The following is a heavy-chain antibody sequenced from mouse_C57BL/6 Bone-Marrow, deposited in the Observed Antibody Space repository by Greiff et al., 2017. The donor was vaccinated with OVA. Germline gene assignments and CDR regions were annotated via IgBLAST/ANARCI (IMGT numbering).Heavy chain of an antibody. Sequence: QVQLLQSGPGLVQPSQSLSLTCTVSGFSFTSYGVSWVRQSPGKGLEWLGTISRGGSSAYNAAIMSRLSINKDNSKSQVFFNMNSLQTDDTAIYCCAIHGPFAYWGQGTLVTVSA. CDR3: AIHGPFAY. CDR1: GFSFTSYG. V-gene: IGHV2-5*01. J-gene: IGHJ3*01. CDR2: ISRGGSS. D-gene: IGHD1-1*02.